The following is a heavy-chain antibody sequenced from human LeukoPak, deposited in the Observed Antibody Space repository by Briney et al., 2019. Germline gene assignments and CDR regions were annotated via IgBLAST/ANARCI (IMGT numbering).Heavy chain of an antibody. J-gene: IGHJ4*02. CDR2: ISWNSGSI. CDR1: GFTFDDCA. Sequence: PGRSLRLSCAASGFTFDDCAMHWVRQAPGKGLEWVSGISWNSGSIGYADSVKGRFTISRDNAKNSLYLQMNSLRAEDTALYYCAKGSRGYCSSTSCYATMYYFDYWGQGTLVTVSS. V-gene: IGHV3-9*01. D-gene: IGHD2-2*01. CDR3: AKGSRGYCSSTSCYATMYYFDY.